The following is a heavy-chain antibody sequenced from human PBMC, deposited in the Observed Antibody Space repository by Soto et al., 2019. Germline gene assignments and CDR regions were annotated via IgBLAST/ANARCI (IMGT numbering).Heavy chain of an antibody. D-gene: IGHD3-22*01. CDR2: INPHSGAT. J-gene: IGHJ4*01. Sequence: ASVKVSCKASGYFLSGYHLHWVRQTPGQGLEWVGRINPHSGATDFALKFQGRVTLTRDTSIDTAYMELSRLTSDDTAVYYCARGSLYYDTNGYFRFDHWGHGTRVTVSS. CDR1: GYFLSGYH. CDR3: ARGSLYYDTNGYFRFDH. V-gene: IGHV1-2*02.